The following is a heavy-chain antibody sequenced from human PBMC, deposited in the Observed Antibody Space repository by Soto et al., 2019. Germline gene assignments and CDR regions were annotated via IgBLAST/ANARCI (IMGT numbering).Heavy chain of an antibody. CDR2: ISYDGSNK. J-gene: IGHJ6*02. V-gene: IGHV3-30*18. D-gene: IGHD3-22*01. CDR1: GFTFSSYG. Sequence: PGGSLRLSCAASGFTFSSYGMHWVRQAPGKGLEWVAVISYDGSNKYYADSVKGRFTISRDNSKNTLYLQMNSLRAEDTAVYYYAKDGRVVVVIPLYGMDVWGQGTTVTVSS. CDR3: AKDGRVVVVIPLYGMDV.